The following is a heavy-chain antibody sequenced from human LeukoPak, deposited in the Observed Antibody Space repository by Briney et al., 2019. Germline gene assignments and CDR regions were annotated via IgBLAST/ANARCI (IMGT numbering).Heavy chain of an antibody. D-gene: IGHD6-19*01. CDR3: ARGGTPGFSTGRIDY. J-gene: IGHJ4*02. CDR2: LYGASST. V-gene: IGHV3-53*04. Sequence: PGGSLRLSCAASGFNVSSNYMSWVRQAPGKGLEWVSVLYGASSTYYADSVKGRFTISRHDSQNTLFLQMNSLRAEDTAVYYCARGGTPGFSTGRIDYWGQGTLVTVSS. CDR1: GFNVSSNY.